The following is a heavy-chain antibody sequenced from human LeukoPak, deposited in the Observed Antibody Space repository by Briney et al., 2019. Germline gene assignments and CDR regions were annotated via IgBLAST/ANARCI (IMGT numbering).Heavy chain of an antibody. V-gene: IGHV3-33*06. CDR2: IWYDGSNK. CDR3: AKGGSGYV. D-gene: IGHD3-22*01. J-gene: IGHJ4*02. Sequence: GGSLRLSCASSGFTFSSYGMHWVRQAPGKGLAWVAVIWYDGSNKYYADSVKGRFTITRDNSKNTLYLQMNSLRAEDTAVYYCAKGGSGYVWGQGTLVTVSS. CDR1: GFTFSSYG.